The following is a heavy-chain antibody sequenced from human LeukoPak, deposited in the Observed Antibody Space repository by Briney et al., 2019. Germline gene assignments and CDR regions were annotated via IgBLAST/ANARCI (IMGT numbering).Heavy chain of an antibody. CDR3: ARCRGGLRNFDWSGEGWFDP. CDR1: GGTFSSYG. V-gene: IGHV1-69*13. Sequence: VASVKVSCKASGGTFSSYGVSWVRQAPGQGLEWMGGIIPIFHTADYAQKFQGRVTITADEPTSTAYMELSSLRSEDTAVYYCARCRGGLRNFDWSGEGWFDPWGQGTLVTVSS. J-gene: IGHJ5*02. D-gene: IGHD3-9*01. CDR2: IIPIFHTA.